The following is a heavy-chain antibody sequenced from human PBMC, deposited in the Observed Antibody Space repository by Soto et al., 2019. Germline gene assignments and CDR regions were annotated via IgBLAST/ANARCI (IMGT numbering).Heavy chain of an antibody. D-gene: IGHD5-18*01. Sequence: ASVKVSCKVSGGAFTNYSLNWVRHSPGQGLEWMGGIIPIFGTANYAQKFQGRVTITADESTSTAYMELSSLRSEDTAVYYCARDEPGGYSYNGMDVWGQGTTVTVSS. CDR3: ARDEPGGYSYNGMDV. CDR1: GGAFTNYS. J-gene: IGHJ6*02. CDR2: IIPIFGTA. V-gene: IGHV1-69*13.